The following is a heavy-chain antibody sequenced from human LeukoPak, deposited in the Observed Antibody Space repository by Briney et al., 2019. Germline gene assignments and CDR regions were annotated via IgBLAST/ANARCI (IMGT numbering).Heavy chain of an antibody. CDR1: GFTFTTYP. Sequence: PGRSLRLSCAASGFTFTTYPMHWVRQSPGKGLEWVAVDGSGKYYTDSVKGRFTISRDSSRNTLYLQMNSLRAEDTAVYYCAREWADSYSSGSHYCFDYWGQGTLVTVSS. V-gene: IGHV3-30*04. J-gene: IGHJ4*02. CDR2: DGSGK. CDR3: AREWADSYSSGSHYCFDY. D-gene: IGHD3-10*01.